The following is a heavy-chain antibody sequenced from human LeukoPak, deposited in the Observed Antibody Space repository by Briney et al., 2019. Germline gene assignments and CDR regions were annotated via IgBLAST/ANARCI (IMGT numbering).Heavy chain of an antibody. CDR1: GFTFSSYW. J-gene: IGHJ4*02. Sequence: PGGSLRLSCAASGFTFSSYWMHWVRQAPGKGLEWVSRIKGDGTSTTYADSVKGRFTISRDNAKNTLYLQMNSLRAEDTAVYYCATRDSSSFYYFDYWGQGTLVTVSS. V-gene: IGHV3-74*01. D-gene: IGHD6-6*01. CDR3: ATRDSSSFYYFDY. CDR2: IKGDGTST.